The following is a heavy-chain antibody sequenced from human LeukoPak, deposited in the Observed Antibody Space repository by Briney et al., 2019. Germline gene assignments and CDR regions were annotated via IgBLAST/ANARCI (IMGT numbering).Heavy chain of an antibody. D-gene: IGHD6-13*01. V-gene: IGHV5-10-1*01. CDR1: GYSFTSYW. CDR3: ARHPRADIAAAGTENYYFDY. J-gene: IGHJ4*02. CDR2: IDPSDSYT. Sequence: TGESLKISCKGSGYSFTSYWISWVRQMPGKGLEWMGRIDPSDSYTNYSPSFQGHVTISADKSISTAYLQWSSLKASDTAMYYCARHPRADIAAAGTENYYFDYWGQGTLVTVSS.